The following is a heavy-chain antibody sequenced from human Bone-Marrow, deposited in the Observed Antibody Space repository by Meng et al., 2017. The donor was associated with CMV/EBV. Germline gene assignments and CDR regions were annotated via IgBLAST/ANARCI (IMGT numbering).Heavy chain of an antibody. Sequence: GGSLRLSCAASGFTFSTYVMHWVRQAPGKGLEWVAVISHDGSNKYYADSVKGRFTISRDNSKNTLYLQMNSLRAEDTAVYYCARDLGYYYFDYWGQGTLVTVSS. V-gene: IGHV3-30-3*01. J-gene: IGHJ4*02. CDR3: ARDLGYYYFDY. CDR1: GFTFSTYV. CDR2: ISHDGSNK. D-gene: IGHD5-18*01.